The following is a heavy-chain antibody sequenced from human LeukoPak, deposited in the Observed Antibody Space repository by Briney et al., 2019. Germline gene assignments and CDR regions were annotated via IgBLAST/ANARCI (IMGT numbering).Heavy chain of an antibody. D-gene: IGHD5-24*01. CDR1: GFTFSSYA. CDR2: ISSNGGST. Sequence: GGSLGLSCAASGFTFSSYAMHWVRQAPGKGPEYVSAISSNGGSTYYANSVKGRFTISRDNSKNTLYLQMGSLRAEDMAVYYCAREGYSPRDGYNFNFDYWGQGTLVTVSS. J-gene: IGHJ4*02. V-gene: IGHV3-64*01. CDR3: AREGYSPRDGYNFNFDY.